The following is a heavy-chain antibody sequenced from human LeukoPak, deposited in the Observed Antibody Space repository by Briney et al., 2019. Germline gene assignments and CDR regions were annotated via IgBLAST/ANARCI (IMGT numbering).Heavy chain of an antibody. CDR2: INGDGSST. J-gene: IGHJ4*02. CDR3: ARGPNSNWSGLDF. CDR1: GFTFSNYW. D-gene: IGHD6-6*01. Sequence: PGGSLRLSCAASGFTFSNYWMNWVRQAPGKGLVWVSRINGDGSSTRYADSVKGRFTVSRDNAKNTLYLQVNNLRAEDTAVYYCARGPNSNWSGLDFWGQGTLLTVSS. V-gene: IGHV3-74*01.